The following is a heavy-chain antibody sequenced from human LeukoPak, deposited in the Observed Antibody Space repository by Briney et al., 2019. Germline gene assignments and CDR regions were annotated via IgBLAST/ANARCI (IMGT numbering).Heavy chain of an antibody. Sequence: SETLSLTCTVSAGSISSSSYYWRWIRQPPGKGPEWIGSIYYTGSAYYNPSLKSRVTISVATSKNQFSMNLSSVTAAGTAFYYCARRPRDSSGYYYFDYWGEGTLVTVSS. D-gene: IGHD3-22*01. CDR2: IYYTGSA. V-gene: IGHV4-39*01. J-gene: IGHJ4*02. CDR1: AGSISSSSYY. CDR3: ARRPRDSSGYYYFDY.